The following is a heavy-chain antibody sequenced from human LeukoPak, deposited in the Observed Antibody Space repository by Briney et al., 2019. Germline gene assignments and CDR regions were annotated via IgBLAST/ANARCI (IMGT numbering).Heavy chain of an antibody. J-gene: IGHJ4*02. D-gene: IGHD1-20*01. CDR1: GYTLTSYD. Sequence: GASVKVSCKASGYTLTSYDINWVRQATGRGREWMGWMNPNSGNTGYAQKFQGRVTMTRNTSISTAYMELSSLRSEDTAVYYCARSLITGPRTLPGYWGQGTLVTVSS. CDR2: MNPNSGNT. V-gene: IGHV1-8*01. CDR3: ARSLITGPRTLPGY.